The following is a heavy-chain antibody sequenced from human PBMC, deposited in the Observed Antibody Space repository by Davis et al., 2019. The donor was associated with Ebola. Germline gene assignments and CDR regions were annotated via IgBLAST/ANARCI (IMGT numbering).Heavy chain of an antibody. V-gene: IGHV3-30*04. CDR3: ARESYDSSLPPLDY. Sequence: GGSLRLSCAVSGSTLSSYAMHWVRQAPGEGLEWVAVTSYVGSNRYYADSVKGRFTISRDNSKNTLYLQMNSLIAEDTAVYYCARESYDSSLPPLDYWGQGILVTVSS. CDR2: TSYVGSNR. CDR1: GSTLSSYA. D-gene: IGHD3-3*01. J-gene: IGHJ4*02.